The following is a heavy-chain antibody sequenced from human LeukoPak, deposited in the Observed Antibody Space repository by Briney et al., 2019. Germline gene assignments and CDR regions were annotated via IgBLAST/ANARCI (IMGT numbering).Heavy chain of an antibody. CDR2: INAGNGNT. CDR1: GYTFTSYG. CDR3: ARDPIGSRWPYYFDY. Sequence: ASVKVSCKDSGYTFTSYGISWVRQAPGQGLEWMGWINAGNGNTKYSQKFQARVTITRDTSASTAYMELSSLRSEDTAVYYCARDPIGSRWPYYFDYWGQGTLVTVSS. J-gene: IGHJ4*02. D-gene: IGHD6-13*01. V-gene: IGHV1-3*01.